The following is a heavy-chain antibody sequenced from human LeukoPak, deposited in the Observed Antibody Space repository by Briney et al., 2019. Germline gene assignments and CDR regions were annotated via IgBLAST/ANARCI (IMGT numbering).Heavy chain of an antibody. D-gene: IGHD5-18*01. V-gene: IGHV3-30*02. Sequence: GGSLRLSCAASGFTFNRYAMHWVRQAPGKGPEWVTFVRYDGSEKYYVDSVKGRFTISRDNLKNTLYLQMSSLRDEDTAVYYCAKAYSTYSFGYPDAFDMWGQGTMVIVSS. J-gene: IGHJ3*02. CDR2: VRYDGSEK. CDR3: AKAYSTYSFGYPDAFDM. CDR1: GFTFNRYA.